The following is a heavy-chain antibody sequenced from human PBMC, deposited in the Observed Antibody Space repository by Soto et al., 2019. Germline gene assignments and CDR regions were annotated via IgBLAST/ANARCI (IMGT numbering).Heavy chain of an antibody. J-gene: IGHJ5*02. CDR1: GFTFRQYG. CDR2: IFYDESKE. D-gene: IGHD4-17*01. V-gene: IGHV3-33*03. CDR3: AKGNYGDYGGFDP. Sequence: QVQLVESGGGVVQPGRSLRLSCAASGFTFRQYGMHWVRQAPGKGLEWVAVIFYDESKEYYADSVRGRFTISRDNSNNMLYLQMNSLRAEDSAVYYCAKGNYGDYGGFDPWGQGTLVTVSS.